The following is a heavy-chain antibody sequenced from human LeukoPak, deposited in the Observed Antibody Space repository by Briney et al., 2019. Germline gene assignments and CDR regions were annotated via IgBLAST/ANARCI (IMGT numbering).Heavy chain of an antibody. Sequence: GSLRLSCAASGFTFSSYSMNWIRQPPGKGLEWIGSIYYSGSAYYNPSLKSRVTISIDTSKNQFSLRLRSVTAADTAVYYCAREILYDSTGYYLWGQGTVVTVSS. J-gene: IGHJ4*02. CDR2: IYYSGSA. CDR1: GFTFSSYS. CDR3: AREILYDSTGYYL. V-gene: IGHV4-39*07. D-gene: IGHD3-22*01.